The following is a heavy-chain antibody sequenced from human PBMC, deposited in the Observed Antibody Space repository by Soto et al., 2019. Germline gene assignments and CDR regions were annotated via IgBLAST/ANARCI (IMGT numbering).Heavy chain of an antibody. D-gene: IGHD6-13*01. J-gene: IGHJ4*02. V-gene: IGHV1-18*01. CDR1: GYTFTSYG. Sequence: GASVKVSCKASGYTFTSYGISWVRQAPGQGLEWMGWISAYNGNTNYAQKLQGRVTMTTDTSTSTAYMELRSLRSDDTAVYYCARGKTYSSSWYLGYYFDYWGQGTLVTVSS. CDR2: ISAYNGNT. CDR3: ARGKTYSSSWYLGYYFDY.